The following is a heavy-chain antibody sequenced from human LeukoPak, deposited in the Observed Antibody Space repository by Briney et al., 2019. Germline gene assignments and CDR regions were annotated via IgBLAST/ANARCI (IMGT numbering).Heavy chain of an antibody. D-gene: IGHD6-19*01. Sequence: PSETLSLTCTVAGGSISSYYWSWIRQPPGKGLEWIGYIYYSGSTNYNPSLKSRVTISVDTSKNQFSLKLNSVTAADTAVYYCARADSSGWSFDPWGQGTLVTVSS. CDR2: IYYSGST. V-gene: IGHV4-59*01. CDR1: GGSISSYY. CDR3: ARADSSGWSFDP. J-gene: IGHJ5*02.